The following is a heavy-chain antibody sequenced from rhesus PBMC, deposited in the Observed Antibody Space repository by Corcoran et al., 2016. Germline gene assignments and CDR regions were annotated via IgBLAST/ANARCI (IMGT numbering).Heavy chain of an antibody. CDR1: GFTFSSYG. D-gene: IGHD2-8*01. V-gene: IGHV3-54*02. CDR2: ISDDGSKK. CDR3: VSVVVSATPLIDY. Sequence: EVQLVESGGGLVQPGGSLRLSCAASGFTFSSYGMHWVRQAPGKGLEWVAVISDDGSKKYYADYVKDRFTSSRDNSKNRLYLQMNNLKLEDTAVYYCVSVVVSATPLIDYWGQGVLVTVSS. J-gene: IGHJ4*01.